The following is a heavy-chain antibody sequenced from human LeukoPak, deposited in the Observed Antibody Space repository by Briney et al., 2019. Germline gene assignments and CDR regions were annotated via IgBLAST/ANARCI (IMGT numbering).Heavy chain of an antibody. V-gene: IGHV3-23*01. D-gene: IGHD3-22*01. CDR3: AKGAYYDL. Sequence: GGSLRLSCAASGFTFSSYSMNWVRQAPGKGLEWVSTISDNGGSTYYPDSVKGRFTISRDNSKNTLYLQMNSLRAEDTAVYYCAKGAYYDLWGQGTLVTVSS. CDR2: ISDNGGST. J-gene: IGHJ4*02. CDR1: GFTFSSYS.